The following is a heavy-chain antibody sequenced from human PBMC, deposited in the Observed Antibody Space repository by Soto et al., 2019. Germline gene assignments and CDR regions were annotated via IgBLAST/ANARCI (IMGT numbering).Heavy chain of an antibody. J-gene: IGHJ6*02. CDR3: ARHPGTLYYGGTYSLSRGGMDV. CDR1: GHSISSYY. CDR2: ISYSGST. V-gene: IGHV4-59*08. Sequence: QVQLQESGPGLVKPSETLSLTCTVSGHSISSYYWSWIRQHPAKGLEWIGYISYSGSTNYNPSLKGRVTISLDTSKNQFSLKLSSVTAADTAVYYCARHPGTLYYGGTYSLSRGGMDVWGQGTTVTVSS. D-gene: IGHD3-16*01.